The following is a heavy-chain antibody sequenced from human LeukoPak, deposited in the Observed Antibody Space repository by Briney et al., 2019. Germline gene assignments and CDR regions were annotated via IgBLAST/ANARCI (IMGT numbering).Heavy chain of an antibody. CDR1: GYTFTSCY. Sequence: ASVTVSCKASGYTFTSCYMHWVRQAPGQGLEWMGIINPGGGTTTYAQKFQGRVTMTRDTSTSTVYMELSSLRSEDTAVYYCARSLHRRGYSYGDYWGPGPLVTVSS. V-gene: IGHV1-46*01. D-gene: IGHD5-18*01. CDR2: INPGGGTT. J-gene: IGHJ4*02. CDR3: ARSLHRRGYSYGDY.